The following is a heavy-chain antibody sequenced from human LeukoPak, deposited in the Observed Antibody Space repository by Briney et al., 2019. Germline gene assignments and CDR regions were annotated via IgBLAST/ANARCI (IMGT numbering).Heavy chain of an antibody. CDR1: GFNFNTYS. Sequence: GGSLRLSCAASGFNFNTYSMNWVRQAPGKGLEWVSSISSSTGYIYYADSVKGRFTISRDNAKNSLYLQMNSLRVEDTAIYYCAGEVVYYSSGTDVFDIWGQGTMVTVSS. V-gene: IGHV3-21*01. D-gene: IGHD3-10*01. CDR3: AGEVVYYSSGTDVFDI. J-gene: IGHJ3*02. CDR2: ISSSTGYI.